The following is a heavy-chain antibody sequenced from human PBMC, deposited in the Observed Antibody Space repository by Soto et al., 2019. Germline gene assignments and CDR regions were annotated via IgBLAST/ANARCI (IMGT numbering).Heavy chain of an antibody. V-gene: IGHV4-61*01. CDR3: ASRQGVYGDYGATRWFDP. Sequence: LSLTCTVSGGSVSSGSYYWSWIRQPPGKGLEWIGYIYYSGSTNYNPSLKSRVTISVDTSKNQFSLKLSSVTAADTAVYYCASRQGVYGDYGATRWFDPWGQGTLVTSPQ. J-gene: IGHJ5*02. D-gene: IGHD4-17*01. CDR1: GGSVSSGSYY. CDR2: IYYSGST.